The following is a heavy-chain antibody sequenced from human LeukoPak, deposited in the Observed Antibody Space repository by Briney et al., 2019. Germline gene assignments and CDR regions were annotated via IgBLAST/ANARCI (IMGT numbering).Heavy chain of an antibody. Sequence: GGSLRLSCAASGFTFSSYSMNWVRQAPGKGLEWVSSISSSSSYIYYADSVKGRFTISRDNAKNSLYLQMNSLRAEDTAVYYCARDGETYYYALAFDIWGQGTMVTVSS. CDR3: ARDGETYYYALAFDI. CDR2: ISSSSSYI. D-gene: IGHD3-10*01. J-gene: IGHJ3*02. CDR1: GFTFSSYS. V-gene: IGHV3-21*01.